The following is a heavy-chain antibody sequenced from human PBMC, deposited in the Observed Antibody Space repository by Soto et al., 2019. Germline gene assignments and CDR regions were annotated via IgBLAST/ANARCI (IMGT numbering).Heavy chain of an antibody. J-gene: IGHJ3*01. CDR2: MNPNSGGT. CDR3: ARERHLHSASDAFDL. CDR1: GYNFIAQN. D-gene: IGHD2-15*01. Sequence: QVHLVQSGAEVQKPGASVKVSCMASGYNFIAQNIHWVRQAPGLGLEWMGKMNPNSGGTDYAQEFQGRVTVTRNTSISTVYMELSSLKSDDTAVYYCARERHLHSASDAFDLWGQGTMVIVSS. V-gene: IGHV1-2*02.